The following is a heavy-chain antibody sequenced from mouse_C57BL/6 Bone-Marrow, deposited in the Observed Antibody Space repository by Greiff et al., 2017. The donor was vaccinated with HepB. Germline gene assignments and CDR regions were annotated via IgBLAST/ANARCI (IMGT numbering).Heavy chain of an antibody. V-gene: IGHV5-6*01. CDR3: ARRDYYGSSLYWYFDV. D-gene: IGHD1-1*01. CDR1: GFTFSSYG. CDR2: ISSGGSYT. Sequence: DVQLVESGGDLVKPGGSLKLSCAASGFTFSSYGMSWVRQTPDKRLEWVATISSGGSYTYYPDSVKGRFTISRDNAKNTLYLQMSSLKSEDTAMYYCARRDYYGSSLYWYFDVWGTGTTVTVSS. J-gene: IGHJ1*03.